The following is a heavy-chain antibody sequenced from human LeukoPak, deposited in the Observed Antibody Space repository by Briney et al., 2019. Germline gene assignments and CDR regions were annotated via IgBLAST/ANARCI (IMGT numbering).Heavy chain of an antibody. V-gene: IGHV3-23*01. Sequence: PGGSLRLSCAASGFTFSSYAMSWVRQAPGKGLEWVSAISGSGGSTYYADSVKGRFTISRDNSKNTLYLQMNSLRAEDTAVYYCARHGSGTYYFDYWGQGTLVTVSP. CDR2: ISGSGGST. CDR3: ARHGSGTYYFDY. J-gene: IGHJ4*02. D-gene: IGHD3-10*01. CDR1: GFTFSSYA.